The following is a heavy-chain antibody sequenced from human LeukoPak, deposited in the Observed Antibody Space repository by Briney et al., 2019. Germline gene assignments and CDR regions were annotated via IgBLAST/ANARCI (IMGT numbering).Heavy chain of an antibody. CDR3: AKDLRDIAAAGTYHY. V-gene: IGHV3-23*01. CDR2: ISGSGGST. D-gene: IGHD6-13*01. Sequence: GGSLRLSCAASGFTFSSYAMSWVRQAPGKGLEWVSAISGSGGSTYCADSVKGRFTISRDNSKNTLYLQMNSLRAEDTAVYYCAKDLRDIAAAGTYHYWGQGTLVTVSS. J-gene: IGHJ4*02. CDR1: GFTFSSYA.